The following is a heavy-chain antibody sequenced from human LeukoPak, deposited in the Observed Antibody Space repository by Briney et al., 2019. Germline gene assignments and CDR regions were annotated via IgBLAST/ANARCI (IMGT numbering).Heavy chain of an antibody. V-gene: IGHV1-18*01. J-gene: IGHJ4*02. CDR2: VSAYNGNT. CDR1: GYIFSNYG. Sequence: ASVKVSCKASGYIFSNYGIRWVRQAPGQGLVWMGWVSAYNGNTNYAQKFQVRVTMTADTSTSTAYMELRSLRSDDTAMYYCARRRYDSSGFNPFDYWGQGTLVTVSS. CDR3: ARRRYDSSGFNPFDY. D-gene: IGHD3-22*01.